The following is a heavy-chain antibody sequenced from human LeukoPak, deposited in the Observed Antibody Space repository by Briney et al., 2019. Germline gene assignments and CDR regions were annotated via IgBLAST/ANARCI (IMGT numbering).Heavy chain of an antibody. CDR2: ISSSSSYI. CDR3: AREAMTLVDYYGTDV. Sequence: GGSLRLSCAASGFTFSSYSMNWVRQAPGKGLEWVSSISSSSSYIYYADSVKGRFTISRDNAKNSLYLQMNSLRAEDTAVYYCAREAMTLVDYYGTDVWGQGTTVTVSS. J-gene: IGHJ6*02. CDR1: GFTFSSYS. D-gene: IGHD5-18*01. V-gene: IGHV3-21*01.